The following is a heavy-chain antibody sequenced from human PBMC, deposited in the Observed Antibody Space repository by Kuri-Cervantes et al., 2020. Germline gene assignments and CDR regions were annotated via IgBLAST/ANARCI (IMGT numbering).Heavy chain of an antibody. CDR1: GGTFSSYA. Sequence: SVKVSCKASGGTFSSYAISWVRQAPGQGLEWMGGIIPIFGTANYAQKFQGRVTITADESTSTAYMELSSLRSEDTAVYSCARGLATRGWGAFDIWGQGTMVTVSS. V-gene: IGHV1-69*13. CDR2: IIPIFGTA. J-gene: IGHJ3*02. D-gene: IGHD5-12*01. CDR3: ARGLATRGWGAFDI.